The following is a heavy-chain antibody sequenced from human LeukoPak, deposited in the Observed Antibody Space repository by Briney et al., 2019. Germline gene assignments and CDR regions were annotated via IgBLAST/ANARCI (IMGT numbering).Heavy chain of an antibody. V-gene: IGHV3-30-3*01. D-gene: IGHD3-22*01. CDR1: GFTFSSYA. CDR2: ISYDGSNK. J-gene: IGHJ5*02. CDR3: ARDGDSSGYGNWFDP. Sequence: GGSLRLSCAASGFTFSSYAMHWVSQAPGKGLEWVAVISYDGSNKYYADSVKGRFTISRDNSKNTLYLQMNSLRAEDTAVYYCARDGDSSGYGNWFDPWGQGTLVTVSS.